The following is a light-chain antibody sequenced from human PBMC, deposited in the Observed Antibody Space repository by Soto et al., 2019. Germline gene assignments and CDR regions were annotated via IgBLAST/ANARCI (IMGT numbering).Light chain of an antibody. CDR2: ASS. Sequence: AIQMTQSPLSLSASVGDRVTITCRASQDIRNELAWYQQRPGKAPNLLIYASSTLQSGVPSRFSGSGSGTDFTLTISSLQPDDVATYYCLQDSTYPRTFGQGTKVEI. V-gene: IGKV1-6*01. CDR3: LQDSTYPRT. J-gene: IGKJ1*01. CDR1: QDIRNE.